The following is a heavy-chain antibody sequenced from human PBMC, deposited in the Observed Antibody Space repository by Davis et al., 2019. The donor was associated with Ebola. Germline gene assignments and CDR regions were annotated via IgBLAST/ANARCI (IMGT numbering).Heavy chain of an antibody. Sequence: HTGGSLRLSCTASGFTVSSNHMSWVRQAPGKGLMWVARINTDGSSRTYADSVEGRFTISRDSTKNILYLEMNSLGAGDAAVYFCVGSGRGPRQTVHYYGMDVWGQGTTVTVSS. CDR2: INTDGSSR. J-gene: IGHJ6*02. D-gene: IGHD3-10*01. CDR1: GFTVSSNH. V-gene: IGHV3-74*03. CDR3: VGSGRGPRQTVHYYGMDV.